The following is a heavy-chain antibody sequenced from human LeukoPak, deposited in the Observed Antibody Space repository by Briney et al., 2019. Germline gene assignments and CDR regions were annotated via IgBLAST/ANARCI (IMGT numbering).Heavy chain of an antibody. Sequence: GSSVKVSCKASGGTFSSYAISWVRQAPGQGLEWMGGIIPIFGTANYAQKFQGRVTITADESTSTAYMGLSSLRSEDTAVYYCARGGAMDYDILTGYYLDYWGQGTLVTVSS. CDR2: IIPIFGTA. CDR3: ARGGAMDYDILTGYYLDY. J-gene: IGHJ4*02. CDR1: GGTFSSYA. V-gene: IGHV1-69*01. D-gene: IGHD3-9*01.